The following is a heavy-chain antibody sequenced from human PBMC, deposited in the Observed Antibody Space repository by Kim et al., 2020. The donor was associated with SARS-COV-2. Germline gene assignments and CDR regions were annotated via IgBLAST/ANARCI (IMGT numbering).Heavy chain of an antibody. CDR1: GFTFSNAW. CDR2: IKSKTDGGTT. V-gene: IGHV3-15*01. D-gene: IGHD1-26*01. J-gene: IGHJ3*02. Sequence: GGSLRLSCAASGFTFSNAWMSWVRQAPGKGLEWVGRIKSKTDGGTTDYAAPVKGRFTISRDDSKNTLYLQMNSLKTEDTAVYYCTTGSRSYSFRNDAFDIWGQGTMVTVSS. CDR3: TTGSRSYSFRNDAFDI.